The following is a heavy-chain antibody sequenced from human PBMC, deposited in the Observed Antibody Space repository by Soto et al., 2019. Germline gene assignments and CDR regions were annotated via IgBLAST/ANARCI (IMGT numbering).Heavy chain of an antibody. D-gene: IGHD3-10*01. CDR3: ARAHGSGWGAFDI. J-gene: IGHJ3*02. CDR2: IYHSGST. V-gene: IGHV4-34*01. Sequence: SETLSLTCAVYGGSFSGYYLGWIRQPPGKGLECIGYIYHSGSTYYNPSLKSRVTISVDRSKNQFSLKLSSVTAADTAVYYCARAHGSGWGAFDIWGQGTMVTVSS. CDR1: GGSFSGYY.